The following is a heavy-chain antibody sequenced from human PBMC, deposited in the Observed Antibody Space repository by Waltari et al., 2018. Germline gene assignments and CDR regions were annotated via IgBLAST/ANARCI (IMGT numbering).Heavy chain of an antibody. CDR3: ARPNSSTLGGGFDY. J-gene: IGHJ4*02. D-gene: IGHD3-16*01. CDR2: IYYSGGT. Sequence: QLQLQESGPGLVKPSETLSLTCIVSGDSIDRSGYYWGWRRQPPGRGLGGIGSIYYSGGTFYDPSLKSRVTISVDTSKNHFSLKLSSVTAADTAVYYCARPNSSTLGGGFDYWGQGTLVTVSS. V-gene: IGHV4-39*02. CDR1: GDSIDRSGYY.